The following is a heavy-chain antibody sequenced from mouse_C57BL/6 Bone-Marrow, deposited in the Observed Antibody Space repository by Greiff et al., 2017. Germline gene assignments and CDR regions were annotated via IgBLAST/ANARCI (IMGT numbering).Heavy chain of an antibody. CDR2: IWRGGST. Sequence: QVQLQQSGPGLVQPSQSLSITCTVSGFSLTSYGVHWVRQSPGKGLEWLGVIWRGGSTDYNAAFMSRLSITKDNSKSQVFFKMNSLKADDTAIYYCAKREGGYYAMDYWGQGTSVTVSS. J-gene: IGHJ4*01. CDR3: AKREGGYYAMDY. CDR1: GFSLTSYG. V-gene: IGHV2-5*01.